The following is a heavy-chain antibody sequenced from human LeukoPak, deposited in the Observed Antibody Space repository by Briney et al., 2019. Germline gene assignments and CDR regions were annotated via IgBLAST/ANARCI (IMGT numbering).Heavy chain of an antibody. V-gene: IGHV3-30*02. J-gene: IGHJ5*02. D-gene: IGHD4-11*01. CDR3: AKDAQVYSTYDWRWFDP. CDR1: GFTFSSYG. Sequence: GGSLRLSCAASGFTFSSYGMHWVRQAPGKGLEGVTFIRSDGNNKYHADSVKGRFTISRDNSKNTLYLQMNSLRAEDTAIYYCAKDAQVYSTYDWRWFDPWGQGTLVTVSS. CDR2: IRSDGNNK.